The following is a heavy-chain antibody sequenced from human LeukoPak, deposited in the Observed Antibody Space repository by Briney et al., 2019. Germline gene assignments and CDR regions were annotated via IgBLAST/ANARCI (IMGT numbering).Heavy chain of an antibody. J-gene: IGHJ4*02. CDR1: GFTLSSFW. Sequence: PGGSLRLSCAASGFTLSSFWMSWVRQAPGKGLEWVAKIKKDGSEKDYVDSVKGRFTISRDNDKGSLYLQLNSLRVEDTAIYYCARGFQSGGSPVWGQGTLVTVSS. V-gene: IGHV3-7*01. CDR2: IKKDGSEK. CDR3: ARGFQSGGSPV. D-gene: IGHD2-15*01.